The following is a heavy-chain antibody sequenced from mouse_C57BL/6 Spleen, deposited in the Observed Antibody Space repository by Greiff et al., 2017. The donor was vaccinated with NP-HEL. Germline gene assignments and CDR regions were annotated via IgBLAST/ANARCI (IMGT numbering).Heavy chain of an antibody. CDR2: IDPNSGGT. CDR1: GYTFTSYW. D-gene: IGHD2-1*01. V-gene: IGHV1-72*01. Sequence: QVQLQQPGAELVKPGASVKLSCKASGYTFTSYWMHWVKQRPGRGLEWIGMIDPNSGGTKYNEKFKSKATLTVDKPSSTAYMQLSSLTSEGSAIYYCARTYYDGNVYYYAMDYWGQGTSVTVSS. J-gene: IGHJ4*01. CDR3: ARTYYDGNVYYYAMDY.